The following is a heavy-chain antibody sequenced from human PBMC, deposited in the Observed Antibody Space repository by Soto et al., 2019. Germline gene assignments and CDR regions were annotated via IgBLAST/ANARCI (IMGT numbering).Heavy chain of an antibody. V-gene: IGHV3-11*03. CDR3: AAHPVTVGIYNWFDP. Sequence: GGSLRLSCAASGFSFSDYYMNWIRQAPGKGLEWLSYISSTATYTNYADSVRGRFTISRDSAKNSLYLDMNGLRAEDTAVYYCAAHPVTVGIYNWFDPWGQGTPVTVSS. CDR1: GFSFSDYY. J-gene: IGHJ5*02. CDR2: ISSTATYT. D-gene: IGHD4-17*01.